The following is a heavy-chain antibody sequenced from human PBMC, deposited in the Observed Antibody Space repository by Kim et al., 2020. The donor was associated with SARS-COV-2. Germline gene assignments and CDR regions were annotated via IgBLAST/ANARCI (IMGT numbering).Heavy chain of an antibody. Sequence: GGSLRLSCAASGFTFSTYTISWVRQAPGKGLEWVSAIAGGGHSTNYADPVKGRFTISRDNSKDTLYLQMNTLRTEDTAVYYCAKGPSGITKFWADSYYFDSWGQGTLVTVSS. CDR1: GFTFSTYT. V-gene: IGHV3-23*01. CDR2: IAGGGHST. D-gene: IGHD3-9*01. J-gene: IGHJ4*02. CDR3: AKGPSGITKFWADSYYFDS.